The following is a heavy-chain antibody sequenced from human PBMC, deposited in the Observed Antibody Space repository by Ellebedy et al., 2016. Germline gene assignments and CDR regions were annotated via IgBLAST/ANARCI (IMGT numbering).Heavy chain of an antibody. J-gene: IGHJ4*02. D-gene: IGHD4-23*01. Sequence: SETLSLTCTVSGGSISSYYWSWIRQPPGKGLEWIGEIYHSGSTNYNPSLKSRVTMSLDKSENQFSLKLSSVTAADTAVYYCAITVVTPARIYYFDYWGQGTLVTVSS. V-gene: IGHV4-59*12. CDR3: AITVVTPARIYYFDY. CDR2: IYHSGST. CDR1: GGSISSYY.